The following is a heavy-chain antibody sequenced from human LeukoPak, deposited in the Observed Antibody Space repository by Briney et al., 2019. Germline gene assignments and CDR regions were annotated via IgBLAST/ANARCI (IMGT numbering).Heavy chain of an antibody. V-gene: IGHV1-69*08. Sequence: ASVKVSCKASGGSFSDYSISWVRQAPGQGLEWMGRIIAILDTAHYAQKFQGRFTITADKSTTTVHMELSSLRSDDTAVYYCVRSGYDYDWFDPWGQGTLVTVSS. D-gene: IGHD5-12*01. CDR1: GGSFSDYS. CDR2: IIAILDTA. J-gene: IGHJ5*02. CDR3: VRSGYDYDWFDP.